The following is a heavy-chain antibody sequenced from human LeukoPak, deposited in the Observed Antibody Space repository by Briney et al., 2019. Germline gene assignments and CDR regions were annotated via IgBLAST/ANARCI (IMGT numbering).Heavy chain of an antibody. J-gene: IGHJ6*03. CDR2: ISSSGSTI. Sequence: GGSLRLSCAASGFTFSSYEMNWVRQAPGKGLEWVSYISSSGSTIYYADSVKGRFTISRDKAKNSLYLQMNSLRAEDTAVYYCARERIAVAGYYYYYMDVWGKGTTVTVSS. CDR1: GFTFSSYE. CDR3: ARERIAVAGYYYYYMDV. V-gene: IGHV3-48*03. D-gene: IGHD6-19*01.